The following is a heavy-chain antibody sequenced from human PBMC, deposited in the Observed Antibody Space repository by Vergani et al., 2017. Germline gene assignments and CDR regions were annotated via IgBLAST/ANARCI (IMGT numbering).Heavy chain of an antibody. CDR3: VKDAGSYENFFDS. D-gene: IGHD1-26*01. Sequence: EVQLLESGGSLKQPGGSVRLSCAASGFTFSTYAMHWVRLAPGKGLEWVSALTGGGGSTYYADTFKGRFIISRENSRDTLYLQMNSLRPEDTATNYCVKDAGSYENFFDSWGQGTLVTVSS. V-gene: IGHV3-23*01. J-gene: IGHJ4*02. CDR2: LTGGGGST. CDR1: GFTFSTYA.